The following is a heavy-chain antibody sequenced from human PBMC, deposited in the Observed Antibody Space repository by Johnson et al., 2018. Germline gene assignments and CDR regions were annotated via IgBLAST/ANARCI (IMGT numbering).Heavy chain of an antibody. J-gene: IGHJ3*02. CDR2: IIPIFGTA. D-gene: IGHD4-11*01. CDR3: ARVAGTTEAFDI. Sequence: QVQLVESGAEVTKPGSSVKVSCKASGGTFSSYAISWVRQAPGQGLEWMGGIIPIFGTAHYAQKFQGSGTITADESTSTADMELSSLGSEDTAVYYCARVAGTTEAFDIWGQGTMVTVSS. V-gene: IGHV1-69*01. CDR1: GGTFSSYA.